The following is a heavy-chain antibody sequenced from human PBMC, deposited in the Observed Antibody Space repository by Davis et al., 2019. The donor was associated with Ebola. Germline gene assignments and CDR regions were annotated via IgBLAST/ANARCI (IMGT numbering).Heavy chain of an antibody. CDR1: GFTFSSYS. V-gene: IGHV3-48*02. J-gene: IGHJ4*02. CDR2: ISSSSSTI. CDR3: ARDRYGIANDYGDYALWY. D-gene: IGHD4-17*01. Sequence: PGGSLRLSCAASGFTFSSYSMNWVRQAPGKGLEWVSYISSSSSTIYYADSVKGRFTISRDNAKNSLYLQMNSLRDEDTAVYYCARDRYGIANDYGDYALWYWGQGTLVTVSS.